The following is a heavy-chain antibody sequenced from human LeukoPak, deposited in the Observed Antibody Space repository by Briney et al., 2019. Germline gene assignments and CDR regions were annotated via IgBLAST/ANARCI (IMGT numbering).Heavy chain of an antibody. CDR1: GFTFSSYG. D-gene: IGHD3-9*01. CDR3: AREVHTGYYLDY. CDR2: IWYDGSNK. J-gene: IGHJ4*02. Sequence: GRSLRLSCAASGFTFSSYGMHWVRQAPGKGLEWVAVIWYDGSNKYYADSVKGRFTISRDNPKNTLYLQMSSLRAEDTAVYYCAREVHTGYYLDYWGQGTLVTVSS. V-gene: IGHV3-33*01.